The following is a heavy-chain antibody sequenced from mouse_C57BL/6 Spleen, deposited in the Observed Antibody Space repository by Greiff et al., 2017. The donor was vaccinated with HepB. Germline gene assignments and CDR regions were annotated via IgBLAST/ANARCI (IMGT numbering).Heavy chain of an antibody. V-gene: IGHV1-54*01. Sequence: QVQLKESGAELVRPGTSVKVSCKASGYAFTNYLIEWVKQRPGQGLEWIGVINPGSGGTNYNEKFKGKATLTADKSSSTAYMQLSSLTSEDSAVYFCARSRPAYYSNYEDYYAMDYWGQGTSVTVSS. CDR2: INPGSGGT. D-gene: IGHD2-5*01. CDR1: GYAFTNYL. J-gene: IGHJ4*01. CDR3: ARSRPAYYSNYEDYYAMDY.